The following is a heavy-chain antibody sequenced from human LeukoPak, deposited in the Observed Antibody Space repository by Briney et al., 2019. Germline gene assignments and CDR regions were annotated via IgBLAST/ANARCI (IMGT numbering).Heavy chain of an antibody. V-gene: IGHV3-23*01. Sequence: GGSLRLSCAASGFTSSSYALNWVRQAPGKGLEWVATVSGSGDRMYHADSVKGRFTISRDNSKNTIYLQMNSLRAEDMALYYCAKAAAAPGFDFWGQGTLVTVSS. CDR1: GFTSSSYA. CDR3: AKAAAAPGFDF. D-gene: IGHD6-13*01. J-gene: IGHJ4*02. CDR2: VSGSGDRM.